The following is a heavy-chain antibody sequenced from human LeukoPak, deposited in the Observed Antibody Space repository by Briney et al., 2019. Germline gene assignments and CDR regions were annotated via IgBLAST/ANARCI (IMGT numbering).Heavy chain of an antibody. V-gene: IGHV3-23*01. CDR1: GFTFSSYA. J-gene: IGHJ4*02. Sequence: PGGSLRLSCTTSGFTFSSYAMSWVRQAPAKGLEWVSTISGSGGNTYYADSVKGGFTISRDNSKNTLYLQMNSLRADDTAAYYCANYGGTYWYYFDYWGQGTLVIVSS. CDR3: ANYGGTYWYYFDY. CDR2: ISGSGGNT. D-gene: IGHD1-26*01.